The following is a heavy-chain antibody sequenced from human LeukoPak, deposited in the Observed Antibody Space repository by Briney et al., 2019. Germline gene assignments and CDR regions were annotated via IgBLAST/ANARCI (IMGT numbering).Heavy chain of an antibody. CDR1: GFTLSSYA. D-gene: IGHD3-22*01. J-gene: IGHJ4*02. V-gene: IGHV3-30*04. CDR3: ARVGDDSSGYYEHYFDY. Sequence: QPGGSLRLSCAASGFTLSSYAMSWVRQAPGKGLEWVAVISYDGSNKYYADSVKGRFTISRDNSKNTLYLQMNSLRAEDTAVYYCARVGDDSSGYYEHYFDYWGQGTLVTVSS. CDR2: ISYDGSNK.